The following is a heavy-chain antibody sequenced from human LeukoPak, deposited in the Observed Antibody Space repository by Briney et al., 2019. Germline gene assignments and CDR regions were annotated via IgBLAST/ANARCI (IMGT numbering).Heavy chain of an antibody. V-gene: IGHV3-64D*08. CDR3: VKETFYYPD. J-gene: IGHJ4*02. CDR2: ISSDGGAT. D-gene: IGHD3-10*01. CDR1: GFTFRTYP. Sequence: GGSLRLSCSASGFTFRTYPMHWVRQAPGKGLEYVSTISSDGGATYYGGSVKGRFTISRDNSKNTLYLQMSSLRADDTAVYYCVKETFYYPDWGQGTLVTVSS.